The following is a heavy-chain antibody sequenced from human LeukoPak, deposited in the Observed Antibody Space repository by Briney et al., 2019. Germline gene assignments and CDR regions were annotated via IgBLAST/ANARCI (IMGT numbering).Heavy chain of an antibody. D-gene: IGHD4-17*01. CDR2: ISSSSSYI. CDR1: GFHFSSYA. CDR3: ARQSVTTGYFDY. J-gene: IGHJ4*02. Sequence: GGSLRLSCASSGFHFSSYAMSWVRQAPGKGLEWVSSISSSSSYIYYADSVKGRFTISRDNAKNSLYLQMNSLRAEDTAVYYCARQSVTTGYFDYWGQGTLVTVSS. V-gene: IGHV3-21*01.